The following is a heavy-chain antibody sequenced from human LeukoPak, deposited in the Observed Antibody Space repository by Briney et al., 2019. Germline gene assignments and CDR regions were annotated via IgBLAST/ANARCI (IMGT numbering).Heavy chain of an antibody. Sequence: TGGSLRLSCAASGFTVSSNYMNWVRQAPGKGLEWASVIYSGGSTYYADSVKGRFTISRDNSKNTLYLQMNSLRAEDTAVYYCATRDFFDYWGQGTLVTVSS. CDR1: GFTVSSNY. J-gene: IGHJ4*02. V-gene: IGHV3-53*01. CDR2: IYSGGST. CDR3: ATRDFFDY.